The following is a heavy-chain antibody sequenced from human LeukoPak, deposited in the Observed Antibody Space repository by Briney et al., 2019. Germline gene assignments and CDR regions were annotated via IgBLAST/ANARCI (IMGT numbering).Heavy chain of an antibody. V-gene: IGHV4-59*08. CDR3: ARYSGSYYGYYGMDV. D-gene: IGHD1-26*01. CDR2: IYYSGST. J-gene: IGHJ6*02. Sequence: PSETLSLTCTVSGGSIRSYYWSWIRQPPGKGLEGIGYIYYSGSTNYNPSLKRRVTISVDTSKTQFSLKLSSVTAADTAVYYCARYSGSYYGYYGMDVWGQGTTVTVSS. CDR1: GGSIRSYY.